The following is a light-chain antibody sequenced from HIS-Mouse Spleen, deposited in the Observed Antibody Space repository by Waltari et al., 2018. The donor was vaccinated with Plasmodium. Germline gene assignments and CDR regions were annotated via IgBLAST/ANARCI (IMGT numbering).Light chain of an antibody. J-gene: IGLJ1*01. V-gene: IGLV1-44*01. Sequence: QSVLTQPPSASGTPGQRVTISCSGSSSNIGSNTVNWYQQLPGTAPKLHIYITNQLTSWGPDRFSGSKSGTSASLAISGLQSEDEADYYCAAWDDSLNGYVFGTGTKVTVL. CDR2: ITN. CDR3: AAWDDSLNGYV. CDR1: SSNIGSNT.